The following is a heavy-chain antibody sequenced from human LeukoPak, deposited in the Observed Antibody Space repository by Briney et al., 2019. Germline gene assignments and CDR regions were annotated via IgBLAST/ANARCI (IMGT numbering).Heavy chain of an antibody. Sequence: SETLSLTCTVSGGSISSYYWTWIRQPPGKGLEWIGYIHYSGSTNYDPSLKSRVTISVDTSKNQFSLKLSSVTAADTAVYYCAREDSSGYYSPYFDYWGQGTLVTVSS. D-gene: IGHD3-22*01. CDR3: AREDSSGYYSPYFDY. CDR1: GGSISSYY. V-gene: IGHV4-59*12. J-gene: IGHJ4*02. CDR2: IHYSGST.